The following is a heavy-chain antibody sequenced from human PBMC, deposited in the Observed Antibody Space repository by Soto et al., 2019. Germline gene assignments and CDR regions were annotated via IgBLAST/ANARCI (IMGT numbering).Heavy chain of an antibody. V-gene: IGHV4-31*03. CDR1: AGSISSPGYY. CDR3: ARGATATTARGAFDI. D-gene: IGHD1-1*01. CDR2: IFHTGST. J-gene: IGHJ3*02. Sequence: QVLLQESGPGLMKPSQTLSLTCSVSAGSISSPGYYWSWIRQHPGKGLEWLGYIFHTGSTDYNPSLKSRLTMSVDTSKNQFSLKLTSVTAADTALYYCARGATATTARGAFDIWGQGTMVTVSS.